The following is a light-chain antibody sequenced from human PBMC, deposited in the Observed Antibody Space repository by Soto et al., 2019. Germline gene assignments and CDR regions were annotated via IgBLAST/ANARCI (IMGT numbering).Light chain of an antibody. CDR1: QSVSSSY. Sequence: EIVLTQSPGTLSLSPGERATLSRRASQSVSSSYFAWYQQKPGQAPRLVIYGASSRATGIPDRFSGSGSGTDFTLTISRLEPEDFAVYYCQQYGSSPWTFGQGTKVDIK. J-gene: IGKJ1*01. CDR3: QQYGSSPWT. V-gene: IGKV3-20*01. CDR2: GAS.